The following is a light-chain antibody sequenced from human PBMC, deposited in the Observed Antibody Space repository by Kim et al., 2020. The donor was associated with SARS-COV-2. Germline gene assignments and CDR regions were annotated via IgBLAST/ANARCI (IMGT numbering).Light chain of an antibody. V-gene: IGKV3-20*01. CDR2: AAS. Sequence: ENVLTQSPGTLSLSPGERATLSCRASQNVHHNRLAWYQQKPGQAPRLLIFAASTRATGIPDRFSGSGSGTDFTLTISGLETDDFAIYHCQQYGDSKVFGQGTKVDIK. J-gene: IGKJ1*01. CDR1: QNVHHNR. CDR3: QQYGDSKV.